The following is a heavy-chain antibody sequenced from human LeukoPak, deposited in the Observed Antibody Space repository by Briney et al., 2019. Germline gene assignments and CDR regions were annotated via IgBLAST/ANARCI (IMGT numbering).Heavy chain of an antibody. CDR1: GYTFPSYF. V-gene: IGHV1-46*01. J-gene: IGHJ4*02. CDR3: ARTAARRFDY. CDR2: INPTGGST. Sequence: ASVKVSCKASGYTFPSYFMHWVRQAPGQGLEWMGIINPTGGSTTYAQKFQGRVTMTRDTSTSTVYMELSSLRSGDTAVYYCARTAARRFDYWGQGTLVTVSS. D-gene: IGHD6-6*01.